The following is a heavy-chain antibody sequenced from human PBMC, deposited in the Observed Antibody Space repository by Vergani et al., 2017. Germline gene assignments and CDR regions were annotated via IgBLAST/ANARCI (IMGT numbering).Heavy chain of an antibody. J-gene: IGHJ4*02. Sequence: EVQLVESGGGLVKPGGSLRLSCAASGFTFSSYSMNWVRQAPGKGLEWVSSISSSSRYIYYADSVKGRFTISRDNAKNSLYLQMNSLRAEDTAGYYCARDTSGTFADWYYFDYWGQGTLVTVSS. CDR1: GFTFSSYS. V-gene: IGHV3-21*01. CDR3: ARDTSGTFADWYYFDY. D-gene: IGHD1-26*01. CDR2: ISSSSRYI.